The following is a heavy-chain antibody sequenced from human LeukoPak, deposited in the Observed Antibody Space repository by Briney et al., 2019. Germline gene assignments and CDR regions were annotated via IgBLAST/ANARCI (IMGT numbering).Heavy chain of an antibody. V-gene: IGHV4-34*01. Sequence: SETLSLTCAVYGGSFSGYYWSWIRQPPGKGLEWIGEINHSGNTNYNPSLKSRVTISVDTSKNQFSLKLSSVTAADTAVYYCARGPPLLFIVVVPAAGFDAFDIWGQGTMVTVSS. CDR2: INHSGNT. D-gene: IGHD2-2*01. CDR3: ARGPPLLFIVVVPAAGFDAFDI. J-gene: IGHJ3*02. CDR1: GGSFSGYY.